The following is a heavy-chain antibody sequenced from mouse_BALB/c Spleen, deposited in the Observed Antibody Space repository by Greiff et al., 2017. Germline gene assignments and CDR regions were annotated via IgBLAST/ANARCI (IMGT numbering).Heavy chain of an antibody. Sequence: VQLKESGPELVKPGASVKMSCKASGYTFTSYVMHWVKQKPGQGLEWIGYINPYNDGTKYNQKFKDKATLTADKSSSTAYMQLSSLKSEDSAVYYCARSGGYDVGFAYWGQGTLVTVSA. D-gene: IGHD2-2*01. CDR2: INPYNDGT. CDR3: ARSGGYDVGFAY. V-gene: IGHV1-14*01. CDR1: GYTFTSYV. J-gene: IGHJ3*01.